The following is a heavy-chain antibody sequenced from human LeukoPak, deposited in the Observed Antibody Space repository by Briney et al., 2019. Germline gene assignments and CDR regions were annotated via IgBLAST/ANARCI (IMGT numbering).Heavy chain of an antibody. CDR3: ARDRAAAGLDY. D-gene: IGHD6-13*01. J-gene: IGHJ4*02. Sequence: SETLSLTCTVSGGSISSSSYYWSWIRQPPGKGLEWIGYIYYSGSTNYNPSLKSRVTISVDTSKNQFSLKLSSVTAADTAVYYCARDRAAAGLDYWGQGTLVTVSS. CDR1: GGSISSSSYY. V-gene: IGHV4-61*01. CDR2: IYYSGST.